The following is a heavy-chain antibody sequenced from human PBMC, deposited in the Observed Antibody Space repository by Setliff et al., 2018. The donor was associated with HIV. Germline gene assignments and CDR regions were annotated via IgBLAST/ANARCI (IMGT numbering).Heavy chain of an antibody. CDR2: IYYTGRS. V-gene: IGHV4-39*01. CDR3: GRENPGDY. CDR1: GGSISSSEYY. Sequence: SETLSLTCTVSGGSISSSEYYWGWIRQPPGKGLEWIGSIYYTGRSFHNPSLKSRITISVDTSKNQFSLKLSSVTAADTAVYYCGRENPGDYWGQGTLVTVSS. J-gene: IGHJ4*02. D-gene: IGHD3-10*01.